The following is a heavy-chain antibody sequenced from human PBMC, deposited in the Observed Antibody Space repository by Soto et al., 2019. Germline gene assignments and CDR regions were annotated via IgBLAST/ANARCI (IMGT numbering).Heavy chain of an antibody. V-gene: IGHV4-59*01. D-gene: IGHD5-18*01. CDR3: AREGYNFGPFDY. Sequence: PSETLSLTCTVSGGSLSSYYWSWIRRPPGMGLEWIASISYSGTTNYNSSLKSRVTISIDTSKNQFSLKFKSVTAADTAVYYCAREGYNFGPFDYWGQGALVTVSS. CDR2: ISYSGTT. CDR1: GGSLSSYY. J-gene: IGHJ4*02.